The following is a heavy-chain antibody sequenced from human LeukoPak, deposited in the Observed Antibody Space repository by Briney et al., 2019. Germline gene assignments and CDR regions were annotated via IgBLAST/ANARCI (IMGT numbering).Heavy chain of an antibody. V-gene: IGHV3-23*01. CDR2: ISFSGDNRGDNT. Sequence: GGSLRLSCVASVFGFRSYTMNWVREAPGKGLEGGSSISFSGDNRGDNTYYADSVRGRFSISRDNSENTVFLQMSSLRVDDPAAYYCVGTFTVFGVVSTIEWGQGTLVTVSS. CDR1: VFGFRSYT. D-gene: IGHD3-3*01. J-gene: IGHJ4*02. CDR3: VGTFTVFGVVSTIE.